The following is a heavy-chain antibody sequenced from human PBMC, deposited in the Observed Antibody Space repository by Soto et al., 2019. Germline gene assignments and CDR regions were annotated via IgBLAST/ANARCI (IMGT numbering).Heavy chain of an antibody. V-gene: IGHV3-48*02. Sequence: PAGAQTLSCEGSGFTFSACPMNWVLQAPGKGLEGLSYISSRSDTLYYAYYVKGRFTISRDNAKNSVYLQVNNLRDEDTAVYYCARDWDIVILSVPIPNYNYGMDVWGQGTTVTVSS. CDR3: ARDWDIVILSVPIPNYNYGMDV. CDR1: GFTFSACP. D-gene: IGHD2-15*01. J-gene: IGHJ6*02. CDR2: ISSRSDTL.